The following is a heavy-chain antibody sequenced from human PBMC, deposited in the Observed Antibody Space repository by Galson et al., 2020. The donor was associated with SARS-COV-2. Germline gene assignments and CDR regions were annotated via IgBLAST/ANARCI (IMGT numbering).Heavy chain of an antibody. D-gene: IGHD6-13*01. CDR2: ISSSGSMI. J-gene: IGHJ4*02. CDR3: SRGLSSSWPFSDF. V-gene: IGHV3-11*04. Sequence: LSLTCAASGFTFGDYYMTWIRQAPGKGLEWVSYISSSGSMIYYADSVKGRFTISRDNAKNSLYLQMSGLRDDDTALYYCSRGLSSSWPFSDFWGQGALVTVSS. CDR1: GFTFGDYY.